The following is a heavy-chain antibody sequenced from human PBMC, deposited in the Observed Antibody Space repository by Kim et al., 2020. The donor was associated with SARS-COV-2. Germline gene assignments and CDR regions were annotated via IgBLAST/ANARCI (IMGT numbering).Heavy chain of an antibody. CDR3: AKVLGRIQLWLGPKDYYG. CDR2: ISYDGSNK. V-gene: IGHV3-30*18. CDR1: GFTFTSYA. D-gene: IGHD5-18*01. J-gene: IGHJ6*01. Sequence: GGSLRLSCAASGFTFTSYALSWVRQAPGKGLEWVAVISYDGSNKYYADSVKGRFTISRDNSKNTLYLQMNSLRAEDTAVYYCAKVLGRIQLWLGPKDYYG.